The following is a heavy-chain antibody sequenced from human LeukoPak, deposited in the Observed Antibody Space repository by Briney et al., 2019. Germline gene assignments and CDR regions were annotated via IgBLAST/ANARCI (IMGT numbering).Heavy chain of an antibody. D-gene: IGHD3-22*01. J-gene: IGHJ4*02. CDR3: AKELYYDSSGYPSAFDY. V-gene: IGHV1-18*01. CDR2: ISAYNGNT. CDR1: GYTFTSYG. Sequence: ASVKVSCKASGYTFTSYGISWVRQAPGQGLEWMGWISAYNGNTNYAQKLQGRVTMTTDTSTSTAYMELRSLRSDDTAVYYCAKELYYDSSGYPSAFDYWGQGTLVTVSS.